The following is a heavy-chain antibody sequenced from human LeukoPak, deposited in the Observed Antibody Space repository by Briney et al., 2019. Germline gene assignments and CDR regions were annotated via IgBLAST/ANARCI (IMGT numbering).Heavy chain of an antibody. D-gene: IGHD1-26*01. CDR3: ARHGGGGESYPRVFDY. CDR2: IYYSGST. CDR1: GGSISPYC. Sequence: SETLSLTCTASGGSISPYCWSWIRQPPGKGLEWIGYIYYSGSTNYNPSLKSRVTISVDTSKNQFSLKLSSVSAADTAMYYCARHGGGGESYPRVFDYWGRGNLVTVSS. J-gene: IGHJ4*02. V-gene: IGHV4-59*08.